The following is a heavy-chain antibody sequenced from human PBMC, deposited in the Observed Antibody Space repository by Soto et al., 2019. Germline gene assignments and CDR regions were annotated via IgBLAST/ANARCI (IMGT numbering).Heavy chain of an antibody. CDR2: ISGSGGST. D-gene: IGHD5-12*01. V-gene: IGHV3-23*01. CDR1: GCTFSSYA. CDR3: AKDLSVDIVAQGFEWAFDI. Sequence: EVQLLESGGGLVQPGGSLRLSCAASGCTFSSYAMSWVRQAPGKGLEWVSAISGSGGSTYYADSVKGRFTISRDNSKNTLYLQINSLRAEDTAVYYCAKDLSVDIVAQGFEWAFDIWGQGTMVTVSS. J-gene: IGHJ3*02.